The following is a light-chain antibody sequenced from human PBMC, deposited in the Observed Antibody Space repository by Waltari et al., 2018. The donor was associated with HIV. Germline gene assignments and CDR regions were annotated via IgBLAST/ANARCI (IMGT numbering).Light chain of an antibody. CDR2: GNS. Sequence: QSVLTQPPSVSGAPGQRVTIPCTGSSSNIGAGYDVHWYQQLPGTAPKPLIYGNSNRPSGVPDRFSGSKSGTSASLAITGLQAEDEADYYCQSYDSSLSVVFGGGTKLTVL. V-gene: IGLV1-40*01. CDR1: SSNIGAGYD. J-gene: IGLJ2*01. CDR3: QSYDSSLSVV.